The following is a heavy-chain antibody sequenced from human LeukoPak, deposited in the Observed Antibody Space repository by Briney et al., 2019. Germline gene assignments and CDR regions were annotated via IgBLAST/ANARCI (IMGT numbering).Heavy chain of an antibody. Sequence: GGSLRLSCTASGFTFGDYAMSWVRQAPGKGLEWVGFIRSKAYGGTTEYAASVKGRFTISRDDSKSIAYLQMNSLKTEDTAVYYCTREVLRYFDWFPDAFDIWGQGTMVTVSS. J-gene: IGHJ3*02. CDR3: TREVLRYFDWFPDAFDI. CDR1: GFTFGDYA. V-gene: IGHV3-49*04. CDR2: IRSKAYGGTT. D-gene: IGHD3-9*01.